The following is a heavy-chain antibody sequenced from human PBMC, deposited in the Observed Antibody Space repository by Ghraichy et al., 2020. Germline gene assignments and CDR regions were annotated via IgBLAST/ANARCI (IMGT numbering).Heavy chain of an antibody. CDR1: GFTFSSYW. J-gene: IGHJ6*02. Sequence: GGSLRLSCAASGFTFSSYWMSWVHQAPGKGLEWVANIKQDGSEKYYVDSVKGRFTISRDNAKNSLYLQMNSLRAEDTAVYYCARPGYSYGSYYYYYGMDVWGQGTTVTVSS. CDR2: IKQDGSEK. V-gene: IGHV3-7*01. D-gene: IGHD5-18*01. CDR3: ARPGYSYGSYYYYYGMDV.